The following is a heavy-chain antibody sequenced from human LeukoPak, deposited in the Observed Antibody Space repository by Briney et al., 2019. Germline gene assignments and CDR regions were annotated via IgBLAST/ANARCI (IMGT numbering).Heavy chain of an antibody. CDR2: ISYDGSNK. CDR3: ARVGVVVAATLYYYYYGMDV. CDR1: GFTFSSYG. V-gene: IGHV3-30*03. Sequence: GGSLRLSCAASGFTFSSYGMHWVRQAPGKGLEWVAVISYDGSNKYYADSVKGRFTISRDNSKNTLYLQMNSLRAEDTAVYYCARVGVVVAATLYYYYYGMDVWGQGTTVTVSS. D-gene: IGHD2-15*01. J-gene: IGHJ6*02.